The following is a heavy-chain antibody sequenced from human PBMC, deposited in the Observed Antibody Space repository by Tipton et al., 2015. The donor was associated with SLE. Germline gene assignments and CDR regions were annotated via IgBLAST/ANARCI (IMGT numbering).Heavy chain of an antibody. J-gene: IGHJ6*02. CDR1: GDSINSGSYY. V-gene: IGHV4-61*02. Sequence: TLSLTCTVSGDSINSGSYYWSWVRQPAGKGLEWIGRINTSGSAHYSPPLESRVTMSVDTSRNQFSLKLNSVTAADTAVYYCARGSPGRSEGHYKDYHYGIDVWGQGTTVTVSS. CDR2: INTSGSA. CDR3: ARGSPGRSEGHYKDYHYGIDV. D-gene: IGHD3-9*01.